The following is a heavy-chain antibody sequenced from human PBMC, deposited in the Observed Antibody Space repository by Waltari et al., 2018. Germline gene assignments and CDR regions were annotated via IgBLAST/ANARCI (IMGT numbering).Heavy chain of an antibody. V-gene: IGHV3-7*01. CDR1: GFTFSSYW. J-gene: IGHJ6*02. CDR3: ARKYDFWSGYELRYYYGMDV. CDR2: IRQDGSEK. Sequence: EVQLVESGGGLVQPGGSLRLSCAASGFTFSSYWMSWVRQAPGKGLGWVANIRQDGSEKDYEDAGRGRCTIARDNAKNALYLQMNSLRAEDTAVYYCARKYDFWSGYELRYYYGMDVWGQGTTVTVSS. D-gene: IGHD3-3*01.